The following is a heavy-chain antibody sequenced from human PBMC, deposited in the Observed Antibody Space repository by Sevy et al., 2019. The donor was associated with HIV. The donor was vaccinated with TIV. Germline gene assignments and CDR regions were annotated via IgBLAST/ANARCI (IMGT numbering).Heavy chain of an antibody. CDR1: GGSISSGGYS. D-gene: IGHD2-15*01. V-gene: IGHV4-30-2*01. Sequence: TLSLTCAVSGGSISSGGYSWSWIRQPPGKGLEWIGYIYHSGSTYYNPSLKSRVTISVDRSKNQFSLKLSSVTAADTAVYYCARVGVIGYCSGGSCFDYWGQGTLVTVSS. CDR3: ARVGVIGYCSGGSCFDY. J-gene: IGHJ4*02. CDR2: IYHSGST.